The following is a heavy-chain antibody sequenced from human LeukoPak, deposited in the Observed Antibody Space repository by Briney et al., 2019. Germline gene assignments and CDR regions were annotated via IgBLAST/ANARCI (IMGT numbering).Heavy chain of an antibody. J-gene: IGHJ5*02. V-gene: IGHV4-39*07. CDR3: ARVNYGSGSYSYPNWFDP. CDR1: GASISSGSNY. D-gene: IGHD3-10*01. Sequence: PSETLSLTCSVSGASISSGSNYWGWIRQPPGKTLEWIGSIYSSGSTYYNSSLQSRVIIIIDTPKNHFSLTLSSVTAADTAVYYCARVNYGSGSYSYPNWFDPWGQGTLVTVSS. CDR2: IYSSGST.